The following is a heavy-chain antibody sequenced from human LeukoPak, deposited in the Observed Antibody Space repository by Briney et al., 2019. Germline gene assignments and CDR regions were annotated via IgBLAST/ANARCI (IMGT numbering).Heavy chain of an antibody. CDR3: ARMASGVTGY. J-gene: IGHJ4*02. D-gene: IGHD5-24*01. CDR2: INSDGTST. V-gene: IGHV3-74*01. CDR1: GLPFSRDW. Sequence: GGSLRLSCAASGLPFSRDWMRWVRQAPGKGLVWVSRINSDGTSTIYADSVKGRFTISRDNAKNTLYLQMNSLRAEDTAVYYCARMASGVTGYWGQGTLVTVSS.